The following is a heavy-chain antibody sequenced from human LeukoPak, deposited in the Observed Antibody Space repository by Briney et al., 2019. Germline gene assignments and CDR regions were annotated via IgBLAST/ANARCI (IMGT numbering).Heavy chain of an antibody. D-gene: IGHD2-2*01. V-gene: IGHV5-51*01. CDR2: IYPGDSDT. Sequence: GESLKISCKGSGYSFTSYWIGWVRQMPGKGLEWMGIIYPGDSDTRYSPSFQGQVTISADKSISTAYLQWSSLKASDTAMYYCARQGCSSTSRYSPCNWFDPWGQGTLVTVSS. J-gene: IGHJ5*02. CDR3: ARQGCSSTSRYSPCNWFDP. CDR1: GYSFTSYW.